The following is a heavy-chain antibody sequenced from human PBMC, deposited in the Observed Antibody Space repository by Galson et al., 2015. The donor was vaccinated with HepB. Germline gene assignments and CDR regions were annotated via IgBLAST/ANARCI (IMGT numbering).Heavy chain of an antibody. CDR1: GYTFTGYY. D-gene: IGHD5-24*01. V-gene: IGHV1-2*04. CDR2: INPNSGGT. CDR3: ARGRSGWLQLYWYFDL. Sequence: SVKVSCKAPGYTFTGYYMHWVRQAPGQGLEWMGWINPNSGGTNYAQKFQGWVTMTRDTSISTAYMELSRLRSDDTAVYYCARGRSGWLQLYWYFDLWGRGTLVTVSS. J-gene: IGHJ2*01.